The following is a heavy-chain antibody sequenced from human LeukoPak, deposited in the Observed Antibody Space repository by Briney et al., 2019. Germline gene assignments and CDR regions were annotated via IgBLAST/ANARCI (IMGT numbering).Heavy chain of an antibody. J-gene: IGHJ4*02. CDR2: ISYDGSNK. D-gene: IGHD6-13*01. CDR1: GFTFSTYG. CDR3: AKSGTGSSWSPRVKTYLDY. Sequence: GGSLRLSCAASGFTFSTYGMHWVRQAPGKGLEWVAVISYDGSNKYYADSVKGRFTISRDNSKNTLYLQMNSLRAEDTAVYYCAKSGTGSSWSPRVKTYLDYWGQGTLVTVSS. V-gene: IGHV3-30*18.